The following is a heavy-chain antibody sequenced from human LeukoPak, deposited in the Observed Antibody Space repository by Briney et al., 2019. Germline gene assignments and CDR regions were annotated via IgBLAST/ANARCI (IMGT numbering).Heavy chain of an antibody. CDR3: ARAREMATIYWYFDL. D-gene: IGHD5-24*01. CDR1: GGSFSGYY. J-gene: IGHJ2*01. Sequence: PSETLSLTCAVYGGSFSGYYWSWIRQPPGKGLEWIGEINHSGSTNYNPSLKSRVTISVDTSKSQFSLKLSSVTAADTAVYYCARAREMATIYWYFDLWGRGTLVTVSS. CDR2: INHSGST. V-gene: IGHV4-34*01.